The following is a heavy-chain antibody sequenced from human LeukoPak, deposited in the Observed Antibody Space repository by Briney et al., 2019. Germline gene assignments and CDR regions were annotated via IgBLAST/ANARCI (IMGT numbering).Heavy chain of an antibody. Sequence: NSGGSPRLSCSASGFTLSGDSMNSVRQTPGKGLERVLSISSSSTSIYYAHSGKRRFTISTDNAKNSLYLQMISLRAEDTAVYYCARDPLSGDGYITGFDYWGQGTLVTVSS. J-gene: IGHJ4*02. D-gene: IGHD5-24*01. CDR1: GFTLSGDS. CDR2: ISSSSTSI. V-gene: IGHV3-21*01. CDR3: ARDPLSGDGYITGFDY.